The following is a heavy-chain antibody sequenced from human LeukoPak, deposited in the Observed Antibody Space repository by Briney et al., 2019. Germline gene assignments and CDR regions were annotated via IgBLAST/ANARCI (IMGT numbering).Heavy chain of an antibody. V-gene: IGHV5-51*01. D-gene: IGHD6-19*01. J-gene: IGHJ4*02. Sequence: GESLKISCKGSGYSFTNYWIGWVRQMPGKGLEWMGIIYPSDSDTRYSPPFQGQVTISADKSISTAYLQWSSLKASDTAMYYCARPSSGWYFDYWGQGTLVTVSS. CDR3: ARPSSGWYFDY. CDR1: GYSFTNYW. CDR2: IYPSDSDT.